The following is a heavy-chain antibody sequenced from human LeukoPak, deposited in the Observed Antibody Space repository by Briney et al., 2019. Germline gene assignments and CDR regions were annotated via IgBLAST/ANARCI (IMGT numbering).Heavy chain of an antibody. CDR2: ISSSSTI. Sequence: GGSLTLSCAASGFTFSSYGIHWLRQAPGKGLEWVSYISSSSTIYYADSVKGRFTISRDNAKNSLYLQMNSLRAEDTAVYYCARGRDSSSSYPGYWGQGTLVTVSS. V-gene: IGHV3-48*01. CDR1: GFTFSSYG. CDR3: ARGRDSSSSYPGY. J-gene: IGHJ4*02. D-gene: IGHD6-6*01.